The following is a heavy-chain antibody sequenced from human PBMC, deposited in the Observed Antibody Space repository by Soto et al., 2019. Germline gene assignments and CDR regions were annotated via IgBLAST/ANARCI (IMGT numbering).Heavy chain of an antibody. D-gene: IGHD6-13*01. J-gene: IGHJ6*02. V-gene: IGHV6-1*01. CDR2: TYYRSKWYN. CDR1: WDRFSINMAA. Sequence: PSQTLSLTCAISWDRFSINMAACTWIRQSPSRGLEWLGRTYYRSKWYNDYAVSVKSRITINPDTSKNQFSLQLNSVTPEDTAVYYCAREGIAADGEVEEYYYYGMDVWGQGTTVTVSS. CDR3: AREGIAADGEVEEYYYYGMDV.